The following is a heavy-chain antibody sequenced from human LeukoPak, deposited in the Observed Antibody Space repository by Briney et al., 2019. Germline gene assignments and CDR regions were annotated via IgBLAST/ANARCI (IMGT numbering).Heavy chain of an antibody. CDR2: IYSSGST. D-gene: IGHD1-26*01. V-gene: IGHV4-39*01. CDR1: GGSISSSTYY. Sequence: SETLSLTCTVSGGSISSSTYYWGWSRQPPGKGLNWIGNIYSSGSTYYNPSLKSRVTISVDTSKNQFSLKLSSVTAADTAVYYCARLLGPTRDYWGQGTLVTVSS. CDR3: ARLLGPTRDY. J-gene: IGHJ4*02.